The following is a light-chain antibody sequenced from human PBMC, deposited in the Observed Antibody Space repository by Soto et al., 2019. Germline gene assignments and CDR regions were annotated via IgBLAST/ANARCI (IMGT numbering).Light chain of an antibody. CDR1: QGISSY. J-gene: IGKJ1*01. V-gene: IGKV1-39*01. CDR3: QQSYSTPWT. Sequence: IQLTHSPSSLSASVGDIVTITCRASQGISSYLAWYQQKPGKAPKLLIYAASSLQSGVPSRFSGSGSVTDFTLTISSLKPEDFATYYCQQSYSTPWTFGQGTKVDIK. CDR2: AAS.